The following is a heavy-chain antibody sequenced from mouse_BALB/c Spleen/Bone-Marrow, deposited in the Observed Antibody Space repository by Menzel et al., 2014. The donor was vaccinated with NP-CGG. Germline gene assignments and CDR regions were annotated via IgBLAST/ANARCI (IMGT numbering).Heavy chain of an antibody. CDR1: RYTFPSYW. Sequence: DLVNPKDSVTLSCKAPRYTFPSYWLNWIKQRPGPGLAWIGRIAPGSGSTYCNEMLNGKATRTVDTCSSTAYILLSRLSSEDSTVYFCAYYRYDVTDWGQGTTRADAS. J-gene: IGHJ2*01. D-gene: IGHD2-14*01. CDR2: IAPGSGST. V-gene: IGHV1S41*01. CDR3: AYYRYDVTD.